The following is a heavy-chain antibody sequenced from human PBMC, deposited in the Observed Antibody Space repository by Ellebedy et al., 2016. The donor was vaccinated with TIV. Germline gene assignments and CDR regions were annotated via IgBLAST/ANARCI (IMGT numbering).Heavy chain of an antibody. Sequence: GESLKISCAASGFTFSNAWMNLVRPAPGKGLKWVGRIKSKSDRGTTDYAAPVKCRFTISRDDSKNTLYLQMNSLKTEDTTVYYCTTDPPPYCGGDCYSGGDYWGQGTLVTVSS. D-gene: IGHD2-21*02. CDR2: IKSKSDRGTT. J-gene: IGHJ4*02. CDR1: GFTFSNAW. V-gene: IGHV3-15*07. CDR3: TTDPPPYCGGDCYSGGDY.